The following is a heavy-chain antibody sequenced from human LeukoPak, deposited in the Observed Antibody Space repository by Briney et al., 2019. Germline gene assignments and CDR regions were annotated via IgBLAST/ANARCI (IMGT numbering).Heavy chain of an antibody. Sequence: GGPLRLSCAASGFTFSSYWMSWVRQAPGKGLEWVANIKQDRSEKYYVDSVKGRFTISRDNAKNSLYLQMNSLRAEDTAVYYCARVDVHSRNAFDIWGQGTMVTVSS. V-gene: IGHV3-7*01. CDR1: GFTFSSYW. CDR2: IKQDRSEK. J-gene: IGHJ3*02. CDR3: ARVDVHSRNAFDI. D-gene: IGHD6-13*01.